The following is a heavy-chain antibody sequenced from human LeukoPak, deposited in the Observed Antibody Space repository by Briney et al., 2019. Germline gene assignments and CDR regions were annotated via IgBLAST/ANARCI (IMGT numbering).Heavy chain of an antibody. D-gene: IGHD2-8*02. CDR3: ARDGLTSGNPDGSTG. V-gene: IGHV3-33*01. CDR2: IFHDGSNT. J-gene: IGHJ4*02. Sequence: GGSLRLSCAASGFIFSDYGMHWVHQAPDKGLEWVAVIFHDGSNTFYATSLKGRFIISRDNSKNMVYLQMNSLRVDDTAVYFCARDGLTSGNPDGSTGWGQGTLVTVSA. CDR1: GFIFSDYG.